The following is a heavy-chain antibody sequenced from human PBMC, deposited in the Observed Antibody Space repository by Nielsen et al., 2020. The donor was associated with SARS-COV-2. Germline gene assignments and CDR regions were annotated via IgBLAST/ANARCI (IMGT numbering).Heavy chain of an antibody. CDR2: INWNGGST. CDR1: GFTFDGFG. Sequence: GGSLRLSCAGSGFTFDGFGMSWVRQVPGKGLEWVSGINWNGGSTGYGDSVRGRFTISRDNAKNALYLQMNSLGAEDTAMYHCARSAQYCPYYPYCYMDVWGKGTAVTVSS. D-gene: IGHD2/OR15-2a*01. V-gene: IGHV3-20*01. J-gene: IGHJ6*03. CDR3: ARSAQYCPYYPYCYMDV.